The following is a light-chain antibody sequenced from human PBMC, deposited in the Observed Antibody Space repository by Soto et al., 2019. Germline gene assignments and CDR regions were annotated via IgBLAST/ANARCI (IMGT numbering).Light chain of an antibody. CDR2: ENN. J-gene: IGLJ3*02. CDR3: GTWDISLSAWV. V-gene: IGLV1-51*02. CDR1: SSNIGNNY. Sequence: QSVLTQPPSVSAAPGQKVTISCSGSSSNIGNNYVSWYQHLPGTAPKLLICENNERPSGIPDRISGSKSGTSATLGITGLLTGDEADYYCGTWDISLSAWVFGGGTKLTVL.